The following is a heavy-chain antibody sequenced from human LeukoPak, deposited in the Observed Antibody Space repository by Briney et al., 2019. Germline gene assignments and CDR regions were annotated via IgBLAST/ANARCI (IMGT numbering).Heavy chain of an antibody. V-gene: IGHV1-18*01. CDR2: ISAYNGDR. CDR3: AREPGGFPGAFDI. J-gene: IGHJ3*02. D-gene: IGHD1-1*01. CDR1: GYTFTSYG. Sequence: ATVKVSCKASGYTFTSYGISWVRQAPGQGLEWMGWISAYNGDRNYAQNFQDRVIMTTDTSTSTAYMELRSLRSDDTAVYYCAREPGGFPGAFDIWGQGTMVTVSS.